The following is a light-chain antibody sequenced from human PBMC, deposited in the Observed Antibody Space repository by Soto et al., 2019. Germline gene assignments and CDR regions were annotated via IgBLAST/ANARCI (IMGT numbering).Light chain of an antibody. CDR3: QQYSNWPPYT. CDR2: GAS. CDR1: QSVSNNY. J-gene: IGKJ2*01. Sequence: ELELRQSDGTLSLYAGERDTVSCRTIQSVSNNYLAWYQQKPGQAPRLLIYGASNRATGIPDRFSGSGSGTDVTLTISSLQSEDFAVYYCQQYSNWPPYTFGQGTKVEI. V-gene: IGKV3-20*01.